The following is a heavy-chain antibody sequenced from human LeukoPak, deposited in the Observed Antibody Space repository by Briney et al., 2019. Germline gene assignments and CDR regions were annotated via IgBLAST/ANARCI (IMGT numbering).Heavy chain of an antibody. Sequence: SVKVSRKASGGTFSSYAISWVRQAPGQGLEWMGGIIPIFGTANYAQKFQGRVTITADESTSTAYMELSSLRSEDTAVYYCARDQGAYSYGYLFDYWGQGTLVTVSS. CDR3: ARDQGAYSYGYLFDY. CDR2: IIPIFGTA. D-gene: IGHD5-18*01. CDR1: GGTFSSYA. V-gene: IGHV1-69*13. J-gene: IGHJ4*02.